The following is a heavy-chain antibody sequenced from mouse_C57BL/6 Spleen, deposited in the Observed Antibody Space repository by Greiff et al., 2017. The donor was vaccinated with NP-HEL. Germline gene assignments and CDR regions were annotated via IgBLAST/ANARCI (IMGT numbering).Heavy chain of an antibody. CDR2: FHPYNDDT. CDR1: GYTFTTYP. Sequence: VQVVESGAELVKPGASVKMSCKASGYTFTTYPIEWLKQNHGKSLEWIGNFHPYNDDTKYNEKFKGKATLTVEKSSSTVYLELSRLTSDDSAVYYCARGGVHYYYAMDYRGQGTSVTVAS. D-gene: IGHD2-14*01. V-gene: IGHV1-47*01. J-gene: IGHJ4*01. CDR3: ARGGVHYYYAMDY.